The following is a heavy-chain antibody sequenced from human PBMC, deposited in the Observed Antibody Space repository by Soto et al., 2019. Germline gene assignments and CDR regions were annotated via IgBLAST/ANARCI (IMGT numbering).Heavy chain of an antibody. CDR1: GFTFSSYG. V-gene: IGHV3-33*01. D-gene: IGHD5-18*01. CDR3: ARDEHPEGQLGYFDY. J-gene: IGHJ4*02. CDR2: IWYDGSNK. Sequence: QVQLVESGGGVVQPGRSLRLSCAASGFTFSSYGMHWVRQAPGKGLEWVAVIWYDGSNKYYADSVKGRFTISRDNSKNTLYLQMNSLRAEDTAVYYCARDEHPEGQLGYFDYWGQGTLVTVSS.